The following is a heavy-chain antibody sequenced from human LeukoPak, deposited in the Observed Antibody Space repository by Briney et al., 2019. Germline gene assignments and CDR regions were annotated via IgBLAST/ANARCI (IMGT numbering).Heavy chain of an antibody. CDR2: ISASGSST. J-gene: IGHJ4*02. Sequence: GGSLRLSCAASGFTFTSYAMNWVRQAPGKGLEWVSFISASGSSTHYADSGKGRFTISRDNSNNTLYLQINSLRAEDTAAYYCAKGAQYDFWTGYTLEYFDVWGKGTLVTVSS. V-gene: IGHV3-23*01. CDR1: GFTFTSYA. D-gene: IGHD3-3*01. CDR3: AKGAQYDFWTGYTLEYFDV.